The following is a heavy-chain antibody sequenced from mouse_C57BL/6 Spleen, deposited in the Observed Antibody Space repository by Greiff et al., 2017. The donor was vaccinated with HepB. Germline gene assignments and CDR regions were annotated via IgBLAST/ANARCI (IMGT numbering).Heavy chain of an antibody. Sequence: QVQLKESGPGLVQPSQSLSITCTVSGFSLTSYGVHWVRQSPGKGLEWLGVIWSGGSTDYNAAFISRLSISKDNSKSQVFFKMNSLQADDTAIYYCARIPTVVATDWYFDVWGTGTTVTVSS. J-gene: IGHJ1*03. CDR3: ARIPTVVATDWYFDV. CDR2: IWSGGST. CDR1: GFSLTSYG. D-gene: IGHD1-1*01. V-gene: IGHV2-2*01.